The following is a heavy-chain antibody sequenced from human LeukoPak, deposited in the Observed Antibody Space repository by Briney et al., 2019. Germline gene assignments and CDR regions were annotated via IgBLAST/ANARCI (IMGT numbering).Heavy chain of an antibody. CDR3: TRTTTTADWYFAL. J-gene: IGHJ2*01. D-gene: IGHD1-1*01. V-gene: IGHV3-74*01. CDR1: GFTFSNYW. Sequence: GGSLRLSRAVSGFTFSNYWMSWVRQAPGKRLVWVARINSDGSSTTYADSVEGRFTISRDNTKSMLHLQMHSLRVDDSAVYFCTRTTTTADWYFALWGRGTLVTVSS. CDR2: INSDGSST.